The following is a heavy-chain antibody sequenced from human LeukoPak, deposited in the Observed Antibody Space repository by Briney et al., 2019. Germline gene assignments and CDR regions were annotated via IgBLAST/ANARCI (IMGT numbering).Heavy chain of an antibody. CDR3: ARGGLSIMGY. Sequence: SGGSLRLSCAASGFTFSTFSMNWVRQAPGKGLEWVSYISISSSTIYYADSVKGRFTISRDNARNSLYLQMNSLRAEDTAVYFCARGGLSIMGYWGQGTLVTVSS. V-gene: IGHV3-48*01. CDR2: ISISSSTI. CDR1: GFTFSTFS. D-gene: IGHD2/OR15-2a*01. J-gene: IGHJ4*02.